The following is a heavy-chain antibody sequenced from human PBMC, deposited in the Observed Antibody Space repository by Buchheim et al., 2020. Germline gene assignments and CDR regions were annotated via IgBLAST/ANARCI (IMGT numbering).Heavy chain of an antibody. Sequence: EVQLVESGGGLVQPGGSLRLSCAASGFNISNYWMYWVRQVPGKGLVWVSRINSDGSTTTYAASVKGRFTISRDNAKNAVYMQMNSLGGEDAAVYYCARSLYCCNGMDVWGQGTT. CDR1: GFNISNYW. CDR2: INSDGSTT. J-gene: IGHJ6*02. V-gene: IGHV3-74*01. D-gene: IGHD2-2*01. CDR3: ARSLYCCNGMDV.